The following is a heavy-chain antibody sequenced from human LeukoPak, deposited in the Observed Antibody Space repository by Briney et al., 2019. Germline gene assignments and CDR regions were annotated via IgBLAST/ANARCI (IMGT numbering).Heavy chain of an antibody. D-gene: IGHD1-26*01. J-gene: IGHJ4*02. V-gene: IGHV1-2*02. Sequence: GASVKVSCKASGYTFTSYYMHWVRQAPGQGLEWMGWINPNSGGTNYAQKFQGRVTMTRDTSISTAYMELSRLRSDDTAVYYCARAWSGASKYSGSSPLDYWGQGTLVTVSS. CDR3: ARAWSGASKYSGSSPLDY. CDR1: GYTFTSYY. CDR2: INPNSGGT.